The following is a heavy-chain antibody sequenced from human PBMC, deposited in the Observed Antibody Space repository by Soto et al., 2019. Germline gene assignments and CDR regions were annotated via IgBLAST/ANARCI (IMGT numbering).Heavy chain of an antibody. CDR2: ISGSGGST. D-gene: IGHD3-9*01. CDR3: AKDRALRYFDRPDYYYGMDV. V-gene: IGHV3-23*01. Sequence: GGSLRLSCAASGFTFSSYAMSWVRQAPGKGLEWVSAISGSGGSTYYADSVKGRFTISRDNSKNTLYLQMNSLRAEDTAVYYCAKDRALRYFDRPDYYYGMDVWRKGTTVTVSS. J-gene: IGHJ6*04. CDR1: GFTFSSYA.